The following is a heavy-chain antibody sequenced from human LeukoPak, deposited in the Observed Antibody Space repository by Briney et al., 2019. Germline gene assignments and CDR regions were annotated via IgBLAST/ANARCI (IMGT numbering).Heavy chain of an antibody. CDR1: GFTFSSYS. CDR2: ISSSGSTI. J-gene: IGHJ4*02. V-gene: IGHV3-48*04. CDR3: AREGGRDGYKIFDY. D-gene: IGHD5-24*01. Sequence: GGSLRLSCAASGFTFSSYSMNWVRQAPGKGLEWVSYISSSGSTIYYADSVKGRFTISRDNAKNSLYLQMNSLRAEDTAVYYCAREGGRDGYKIFDYWGQGTLVTVSS.